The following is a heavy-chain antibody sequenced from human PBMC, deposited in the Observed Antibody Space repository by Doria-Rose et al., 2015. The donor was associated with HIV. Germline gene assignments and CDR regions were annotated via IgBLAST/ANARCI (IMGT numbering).Heavy chain of an antibody. CDR3: ARIKSSRWYHKYYFDF. CDR2: IFSDDER. Sequence: QVTLKESGPVLVKPTETLTLTCTVSGVSLSSPGMGVSWIRQPPGKALEWLANIFSDDERSYKTSLKSRLTISRGTSKSQMVLTMTDMDPVDTATYYCARIKSSRWYHKYYFDFWGKGTLVIVSA. V-gene: IGHV2-26*01. D-gene: IGHD6-13*01. J-gene: IGHJ4*02. CDR1: GVSLSSPGMG.